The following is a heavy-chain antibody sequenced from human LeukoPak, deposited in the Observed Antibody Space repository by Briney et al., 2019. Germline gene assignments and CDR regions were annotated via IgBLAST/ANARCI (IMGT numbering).Heavy chain of an antibody. V-gene: IGHV4-39*01. J-gene: IGHJ4*02. CDR3: AAENGNFWIGYHYFED. CDR1: DGSISSSSYY. CDR2: IYFDGNT. Sequence: SETLSLTCTVSDGSISSSSYYWGWIRQPPGKGLEWIRTIYFDGNTFYNPSLKSRVTISVDMSKNQFSLNLRSVTAADTAIYYCAAENGNFWIGYHYFEDWGQGTLVSVSS. D-gene: IGHD3-3*01.